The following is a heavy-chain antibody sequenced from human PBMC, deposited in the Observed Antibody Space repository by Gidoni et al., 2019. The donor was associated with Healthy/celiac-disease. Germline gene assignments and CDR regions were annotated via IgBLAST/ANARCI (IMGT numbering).Heavy chain of an antibody. CDR3: ARERGGSGTNWFDP. CDR2: INPNSGGT. J-gene: IGHJ5*02. Sequence: QVQLVQSGAEVKKPGASVKVSCTASGYTFTGYYMHWVRQAPGQGLEWMGWINPNSGGTNYAQKFQGWVTMTRDTSISTAYMELSRLRSDDTAVYYCARERGGSGTNWFDPWGQGTLVTVSS. CDR1: GYTFTGYY. V-gene: IGHV1-2*04. D-gene: IGHD3-16*01.